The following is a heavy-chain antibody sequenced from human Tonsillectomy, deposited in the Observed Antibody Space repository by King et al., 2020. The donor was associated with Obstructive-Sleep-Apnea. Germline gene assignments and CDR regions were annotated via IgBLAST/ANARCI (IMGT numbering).Heavy chain of an antibody. CDR2: IWYDGSNK. CDR1: GFTFSSYG. Sequence: VQLVESGGGVVQPGRSLRLSCAASGFTFSSYGIHWVRQAPGKGLEWVAVIWYDGSNKYYADSVKGRFTISRDNSKNTLYLQMNSLRAEDTAVYYCAKGGRAAPFEAWGQGTLVTVSS. J-gene: IGHJ5*02. V-gene: IGHV3-33*06. CDR3: AKGGRAAPFEA. D-gene: IGHD3-16*01.